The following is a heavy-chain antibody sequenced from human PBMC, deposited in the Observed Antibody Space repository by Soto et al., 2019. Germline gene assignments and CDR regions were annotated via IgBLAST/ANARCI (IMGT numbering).Heavy chain of an antibody. CDR2: IIPIFGTA. J-gene: IGHJ5*02. Sequence: KVSCKASGGTFSSYAISWVRQAPGQGLEWMGGIIPIFGTANYAQKFQGRVTITADESTSTAYMELSSLRSEDTAVYYCARVWLQGNWFDPWGQGTLVTVSS. CDR3: ARVWLQGNWFDP. V-gene: IGHV1-69*01. CDR1: GGTFSSYA. D-gene: IGHD3-10*01.